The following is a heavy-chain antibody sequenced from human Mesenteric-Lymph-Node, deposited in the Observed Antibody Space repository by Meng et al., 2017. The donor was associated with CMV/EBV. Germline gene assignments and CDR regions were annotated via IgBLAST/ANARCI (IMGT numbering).Heavy chain of an antibody. Sequence: ASVTVSCKASGYTFTRYYMHWLRQAPGQGIEWMGIINPSGDATTYAQTFQGRVTMTRDTSTSTDYMELSSLRSDDTDEYLSARGECDSTSVYVPFGCDIWGQGTMVTVSS. CDR3: ARGECDSTSVYVPFGCDI. V-gene: IGHV1-46*01. J-gene: IGHJ3*02. CDR1: GYTFTRYY. D-gene: IGHD2-2*01. CDR2: INPSGDAT.